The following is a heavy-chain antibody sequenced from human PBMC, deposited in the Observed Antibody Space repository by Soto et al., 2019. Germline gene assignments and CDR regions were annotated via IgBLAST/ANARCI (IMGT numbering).Heavy chain of an antibody. D-gene: IGHD4-17*01. CDR1: GGSISSGGYY. CDR2: IYYSGST. CDR3: ARRDYGDYNNWFDP. Sequence: QVQLQESGPGLVKPSQTLSLTCTVSGGSISSGGYYWSWIRQHPGKGLEWIGYIYYSGSTYYNPSLQSRGTITVDTSKNPFPLKLSSVTSADTAVYYCARRDYGDYNNWFDPWGQGTLGTVSS. J-gene: IGHJ5*02. V-gene: IGHV4-31*03.